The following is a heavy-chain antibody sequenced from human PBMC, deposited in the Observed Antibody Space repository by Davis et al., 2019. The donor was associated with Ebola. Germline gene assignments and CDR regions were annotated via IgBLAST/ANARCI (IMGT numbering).Heavy chain of an antibody. J-gene: IGHJ3*01. V-gene: IGHV5-51*01. CDR1: GYSFTSYW. CDR2: IYPGDSDT. CDR3: ASLRRTITGMDDGFDL. D-gene: IGHD1-20*01. Sequence: PGGSLRLSCKGSGYSFTSYWIGWVRQMPGKGLEWMGIIYPGDSDTRYSPSFQGQVTISADKSLSTAYLQWSSLKASDTAMYYCASLRRTITGMDDGFDLWGQGTMVTVSS.